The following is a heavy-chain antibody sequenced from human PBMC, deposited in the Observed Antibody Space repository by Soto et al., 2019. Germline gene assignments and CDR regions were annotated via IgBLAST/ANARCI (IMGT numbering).Heavy chain of an antibody. CDR1: GFSLSASGMC. Sequence: SGPTLVNPTQTLTLTCTFSGFSLSASGMCVSWIRQPPGKALEWLARIDWDDDKYYSTSLKTRLTISKDTSKNQVVLTMTNMDPVDTATYYCARFPPLITFGGVIGEVSDYWGQGTLVTVSS. CDR2: IDWDDDK. D-gene: IGHD3-16*02. J-gene: IGHJ4*02. V-gene: IGHV2-70*11. CDR3: ARFPPLITFGGVIGEVSDY.